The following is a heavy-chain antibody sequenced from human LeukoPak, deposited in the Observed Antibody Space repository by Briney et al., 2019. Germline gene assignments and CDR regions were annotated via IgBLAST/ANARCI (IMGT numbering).Heavy chain of an antibody. D-gene: IGHD6-19*01. J-gene: IGHJ6*02. CDR3: AAYYSSGWYSDYYYGMDV. CDR1: GFTFSSYG. V-gene: IGHV3-33*08. CDR2: IWYDGSNK. Sequence: GSLRLSCAASGFTFSSYGMHWVRQAPGKGLEWVAVIWYDGSNKYYADSVKGRFTTSRDNSKNTLYLQMNSLRAEDTAVYYCAAYYSSGWYSDYYYGMDVWGQGTTVTVSS.